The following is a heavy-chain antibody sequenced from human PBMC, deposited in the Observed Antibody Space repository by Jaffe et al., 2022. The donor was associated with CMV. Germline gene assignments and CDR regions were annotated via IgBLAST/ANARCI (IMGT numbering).Heavy chain of an antibody. D-gene: IGHD3-22*01. CDR3: TRSRVSYYDSSGYPLDY. J-gene: IGHJ4*02. V-gene: IGHV5-10-1*03. CDR1: GYSFISYW. Sequence: EVQLVQSGAEVKKPGESLRISCKGSGYSFISYWIIWVRQMPGKGLEWMGRIDPSDSHTNYSPSFQGHVTISTDKSISTAYLQWSSLRASDTAMYYCTRSRVSYYDSSGYPLDYWGQGTLVTVSS. CDR2: IDPSDSHT.